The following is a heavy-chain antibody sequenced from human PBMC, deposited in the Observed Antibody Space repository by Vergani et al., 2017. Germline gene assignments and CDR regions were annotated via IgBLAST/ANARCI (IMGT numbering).Heavy chain of an antibody. CDR1: GFTFSSYS. CDR2: ISSSSSYI. D-gene: IGHD6-6*01. V-gene: IGHV3-21*01. Sequence: EVQLVESGGGLVKPGGSLRLSCAASGFTFSSYSMNWVRQAPGKGLEWVSSISSSSSYIYYADPVKGRCTIARDNAKNSLLLQMNRLRAEDTAVYYCAREYSSSSRGYFYYYYYMDVWGKGTTVTVSS. J-gene: IGHJ6*03. CDR3: AREYSSSSRGYFYYYYYMDV.